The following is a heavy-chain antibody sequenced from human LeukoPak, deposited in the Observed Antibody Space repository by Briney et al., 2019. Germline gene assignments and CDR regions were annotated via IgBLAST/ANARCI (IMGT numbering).Heavy chain of an antibody. D-gene: IGHD3-9*01. CDR3: AKGNILTGYDVYYFDY. CDR2: ISGRGAAT. J-gene: IGHJ4*02. Sequence: PGGSLRLSCAASGFTFSDYGMHWVRQAPGKGLEWVSAISGRGAATYDADSVKGRFTISRDNSKNTLYLQMNSLRAEDTAVYYCAKGNILTGYDVYYFDYWGQGTLVTVSS. V-gene: IGHV3-23*01. CDR1: GFTFSDYG.